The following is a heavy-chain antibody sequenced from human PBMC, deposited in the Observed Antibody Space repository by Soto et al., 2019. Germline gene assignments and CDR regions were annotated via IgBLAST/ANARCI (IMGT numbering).Heavy chain of an antibody. V-gene: IGHV1-8*01. D-gene: IGHD3-22*01. J-gene: IGHJ3*02. CDR1: GYTFTSYD. CDR2: MNPNSGNT. CDR3: ARADYYDSSGYCWDDAFDI. Sequence: GASVKVSCKASGYTFTSYDINWVRQATGQGLEWMGWMNPNSGNTGYAQKFQGRVTMTRNTSISTAYMELSSLRSEDTAVYYCARADYYDSSGYCWDDAFDIWGKGTMVTGS.